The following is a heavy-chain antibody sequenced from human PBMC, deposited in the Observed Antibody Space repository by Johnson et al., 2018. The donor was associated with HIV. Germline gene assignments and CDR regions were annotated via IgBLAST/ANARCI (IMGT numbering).Heavy chain of an antibody. CDR1: GFTFSSYA. CDR3: TTDMAWDPPEGNHFFDI. V-gene: IGHV3-23*04. CDR2: ISGSGGST. J-gene: IGHJ3*02. D-gene: IGHD1-26*01. Sequence: VQLVESGGGLVQPGGSLRLSCAASGFTFSSYAMSWVRQAPGKGLEWVSAISGSGGSTYYADSVKGRFTISRDNAKNSLYLQMNSLKSEDTAVYFCTTDMAWDPPEGNHFFDIWGQGTMVTVSS.